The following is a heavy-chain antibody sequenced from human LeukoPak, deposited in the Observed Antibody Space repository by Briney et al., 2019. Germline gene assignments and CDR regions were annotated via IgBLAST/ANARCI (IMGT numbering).Heavy chain of an antibody. CDR1: GGSITNYY. CDR3: ASTEWNYAR. D-gene: IGHD1-7*01. CDR2: IHYSGST. J-gene: IGHJ4*02. V-gene: IGHV4-59*08. Sequence: SETLSLTCTVSGGSITNYYWSWMRQPPGKGLEWIGYIHYSGSTTYNTSLKSRGIISLGTSTNQFSLMLTSVPAADTAVYYCASTEWNYARWGQGTLVTVSS.